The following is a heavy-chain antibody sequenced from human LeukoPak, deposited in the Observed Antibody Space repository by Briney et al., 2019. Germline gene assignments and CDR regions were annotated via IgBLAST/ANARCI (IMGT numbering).Heavy chain of an antibody. CDR2: IYYTGST. CDR1: GGSIGTYY. D-gene: IGHD6-6*01. CDR3: ARHRSSSQGPVDY. V-gene: IGHV4-59*08. Sequence: PSETLSLTCSVSGGSIGTYYWTWVRQPPGKGLEWIGYIYYTGSTNYNPSLKSRATMSVDTSKGQVSLKLNSVTAADTAVYYCARHRSSSQGPVDYWGQGTLVTVSS. J-gene: IGHJ4*02.